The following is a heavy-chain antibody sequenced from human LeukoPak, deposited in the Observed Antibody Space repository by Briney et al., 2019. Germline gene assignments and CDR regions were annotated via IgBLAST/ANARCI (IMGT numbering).Heavy chain of an antibody. D-gene: IGHD5-12*01. V-gene: IGHV1-18*01. CDR1: GYTFNRYG. CDR3: ARDYGYGVTVMISDDY. Sequence: ASVKVSCKASGYTFNRYGITWVRQAPGQGLEWMGWISVYNGNTNYAQKLQGRVTMTTDTSTSTAYMELRSLRSDDTAMYYCARDYGYGVTVMISDDYWGQGTLVTVSS. CDR2: ISVYNGNT. J-gene: IGHJ4*02.